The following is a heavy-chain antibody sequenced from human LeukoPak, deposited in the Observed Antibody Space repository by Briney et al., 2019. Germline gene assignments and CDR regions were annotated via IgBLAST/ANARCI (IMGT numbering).Heavy chain of an antibody. CDR1: GGTFSSYA. CDR2: IIPIFGTA. CDR3: AREGPYYYDSSGYFGNFDI. J-gene: IGHJ3*02. V-gene: IGHV1-69*05. Sequence: GASVKVSCKASGGTFSSYAISWVRQAPGQELEWMGGIIPIFGTANYAQKFQGRVTITTDESTSTAYMELSSLRSEDTAVYYCAREGPYYYDSSGYFGNFDIWGQGTMVTVSS. D-gene: IGHD3-22*01.